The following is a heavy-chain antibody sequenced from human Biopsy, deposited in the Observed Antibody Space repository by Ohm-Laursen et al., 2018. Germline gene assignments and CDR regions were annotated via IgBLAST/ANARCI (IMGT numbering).Heavy chain of an antibody. V-gene: IGHV4-39*01. D-gene: IGHD2-15*01. CDR3: ARHGSQGYCTGGSCVDY. Sequence: SDTLSLTCTVSGGSISSNYYYWGWIRQPPGKGLEWIGSIYYRGNTNYNPSLKIRVTISVDTTKNQFSLKLSSATAADTAVFYCARHGSQGYCTGGSCVDYWGQGALVTVSS. CDR2: IYYRGNT. J-gene: IGHJ4*02. CDR1: GGSISSNYYY.